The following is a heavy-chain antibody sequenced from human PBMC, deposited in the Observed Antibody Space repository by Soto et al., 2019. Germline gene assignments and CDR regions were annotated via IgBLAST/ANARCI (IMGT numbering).Heavy chain of an antibody. CDR2: IYYSGST. Sequence: SETLSLTCTVSGGSISSYYWSWIRQPPGKGLEWIGYIYYSGSTNYNPSLKSRVTISVDTSKNQFSLKLSSVTAADTAVYYCARSRRGIAVADWNDYWGQGTLVTVYS. J-gene: IGHJ4*02. D-gene: IGHD6-19*01. V-gene: IGHV4-59*01. CDR3: ARSRRGIAVADWNDY. CDR1: GGSISSYY.